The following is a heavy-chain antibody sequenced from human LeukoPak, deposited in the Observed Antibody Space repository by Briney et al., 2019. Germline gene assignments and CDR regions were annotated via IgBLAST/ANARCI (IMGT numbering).Heavy chain of an antibody. J-gene: IGHJ4*02. D-gene: IGHD5-12*01. CDR3: ARTGGYSGYSSV. Sequence: SETLSLTCTVSGGSISTYYWSWIRQPPGKGPEWIGYIYYSGSTTYNPSLKSRVTISVDTSKSQFSLKVTSVTAADTAVYYCARTGGYSGYSSVWSQGTLVTVSS. CDR2: IYYSGST. V-gene: IGHV4-59*01. CDR1: GGSISTYY.